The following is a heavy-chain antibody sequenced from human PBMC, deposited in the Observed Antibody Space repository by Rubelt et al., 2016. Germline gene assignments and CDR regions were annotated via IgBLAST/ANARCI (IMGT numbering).Heavy chain of an antibody. CDR2: ISYDGSNK. V-gene: IGHV3-33*05. CDR1: GFTFSSYG. D-gene: IGHD6-19*01. CDR3: ARASDFIAVAGYFDY. J-gene: IGHJ4*02. Sequence: GFTFSSYGMHWVRQAPGKGLEWVAVISYDGSNKYYADSVKGRFTISRDNAKNSLYLQMNSLRAEDTAVYYCARASDFIAVAGYFDYWGQGTLVTVSS.